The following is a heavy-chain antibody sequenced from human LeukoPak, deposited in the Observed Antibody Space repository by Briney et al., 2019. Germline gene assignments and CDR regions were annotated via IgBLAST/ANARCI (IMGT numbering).Heavy chain of an antibody. Sequence: GGSLRLSCAASGFTVSSNYMSWVRQAPVKGLEWVSIIYDSGTTYYADSVKGRFTISRDNAKNSLYLQMNSLRAEDTALYYCAKDIFTMVRGVVDYWGQGTLVTVSS. J-gene: IGHJ4*02. CDR1: GFTVSSNY. V-gene: IGHV3-53*05. CDR3: AKDIFTMVRGVVDY. D-gene: IGHD3-10*01. CDR2: IYDSGTT.